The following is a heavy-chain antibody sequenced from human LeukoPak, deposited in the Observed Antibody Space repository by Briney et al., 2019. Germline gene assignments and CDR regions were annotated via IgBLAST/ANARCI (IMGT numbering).Heavy chain of an antibody. CDR3: ARRGGYDGNLCDP. J-gene: IGHJ5*02. V-gene: IGHV4-59*08. D-gene: IGHD3-22*01. CDR2: IYYSGST. Sequence: SETLSLTCTVSGGSISSYYWSWIRQPPGKGLEWIGNIYYSGSTNYNPSPKSRVTISVDTSKNQFSLKLSSVTAADTAVYYCARRGGYDGNLCDPWGQGTLVTVSS. CDR1: GGSISSYY.